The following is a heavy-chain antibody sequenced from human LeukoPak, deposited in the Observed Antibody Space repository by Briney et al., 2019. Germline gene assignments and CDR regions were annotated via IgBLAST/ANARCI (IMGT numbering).Heavy chain of an antibody. CDR2: IDDSSFST. J-gene: IGHJ1*01. CDR3: AKDVSVVVGATSD. CDR1: GFTFGSSA. Sequence: GGSLRLSCVASGFTFGSSAMNWARQAPGRGPEWVSTIDDSSFSTHYADSVRGRFTISRDNSKNTLYLQMNSLRAEDTAVYYCAKDVSVVVGATSDWGQGTLVTVSS. V-gene: IGHV3-23*01. D-gene: IGHD1-26*01.